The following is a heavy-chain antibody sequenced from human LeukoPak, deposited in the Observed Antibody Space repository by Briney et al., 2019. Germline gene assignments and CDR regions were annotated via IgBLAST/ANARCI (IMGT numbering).Heavy chain of an antibody. CDR2: IYSDGTT. CDR1: GITVSSKY. Sequence: GGSLRLSCAASGITVSSKYMSWVRQAPGKGLEWVSVIYSDGTTYYADSVKGRFTISRDNAKNSLYLQMNSLRAEDTAVYYCARGYCSGGSCYSVEADYWGQGTLVTVSS. CDR3: ARGYCSGGSCYSVEADY. V-gene: IGHV3-66*01. J-gene: IGHJ4*02. D-gene: IGHD2-15*01.